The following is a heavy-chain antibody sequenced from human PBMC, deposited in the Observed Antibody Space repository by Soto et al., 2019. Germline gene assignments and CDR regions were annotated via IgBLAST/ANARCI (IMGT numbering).Heavy chain of an antibody. CDR2: INSDGSST. J-gene: IGHJ6*02. CDR1: GFSFSNFY. Sequence: EVQLVESGGGLVQPGGSLRLSCAASGFSFSNFYMHWVRQAPGKGLVWVSRINSDGSSTTYADSVKGRFTISRDNAKNTLYLQMNSLRGEETAVYYCARGGRPYGVDVWGQGTKVSVYS. CDR3: ARGGRPYGVDV. V-gene: IGHV3-74*01. D-gene: IGHD6-25*01.